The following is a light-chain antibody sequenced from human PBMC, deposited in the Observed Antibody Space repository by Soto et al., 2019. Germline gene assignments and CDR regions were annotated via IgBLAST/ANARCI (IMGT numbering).Light chain of an antibody. V-gene: IGLV1-51*01. Sequence: QAVLTRPPSVSAAPGQKVTISCSGSSSNIGNNYVSWYQQLPGTAPKLLIYDNNKRPSGIPDRFSGSKSGTSATLGITGLQTGDEADYYCGTWDSRLSAVRFGEGTKVTGL. CDR1: SSNIGNNY. CDR3: GTWDSRLSAVR. CDR2: DNN. J-gene: IGLJ2*01.